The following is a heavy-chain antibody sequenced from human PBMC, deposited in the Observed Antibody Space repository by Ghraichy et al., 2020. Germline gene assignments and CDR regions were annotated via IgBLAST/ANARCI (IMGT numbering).Heavy chain of an antibody. D-gene: IGHD3-22*01. Sequence: GGSLRLSCAASGFTFRSYGIHWVRQAPGKGLEWVAVISYDGSNKDYGDSVKGRFTISRDNSKNTLYMQMNSLRAEDTAVYYCAKERETSGYYSFRGDYYGMDVWGQGTTVTVCS. CDR1: GFTFRSYG. V-gene: IGHV3-30*18. CDR3: AKERETSGYYSFRGDYYGMDV. J-gene: IGHJ6*02. CDR2: ISYDGSNK.